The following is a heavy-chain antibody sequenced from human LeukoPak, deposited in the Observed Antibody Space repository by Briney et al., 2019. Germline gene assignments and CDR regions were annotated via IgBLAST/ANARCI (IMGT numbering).Heavy chain of an antibody. CDR1: GFTFGDYG. D-gene: IGHD3-10*01. V-gene: IGHV3-20*04. J-gene: IGHJ4*02. CDR3: ARFYGSGSYYAIDY. CDR2: LNWNGGSA. Sequence: GGSLRLSCEASGFTFGDYGMNWVRQDPGKGLEWVSGLNWNGGSAGYADSVKGRFTISRDNAKNSLYLQMNSLRAEDTALYYCARFYGSGSYYAIDYWGQGTLVTVSS.